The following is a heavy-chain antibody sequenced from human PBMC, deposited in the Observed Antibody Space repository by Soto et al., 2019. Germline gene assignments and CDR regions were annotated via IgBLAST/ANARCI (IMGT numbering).Heavy chain of an antibody. J-gene: IGHJ5*02. CDR2: INPNSGGT. V-gene: IGHV1-2*04. CDR1: GYTFTGYY. Sequence: EASVKVSCKASGYTFTGYYMHWVRQAPGQGLEWMGWINPNSGGTNYAQKFQGWVTMTRDTSISAAYMELSRLRSDDTAVYYCARGDIVVVVAATRGWFDPWGQGPLVTVSS. D-gene: IGHD2-15*01. CDR3: ARGDIVVVVAATRGWFDP.